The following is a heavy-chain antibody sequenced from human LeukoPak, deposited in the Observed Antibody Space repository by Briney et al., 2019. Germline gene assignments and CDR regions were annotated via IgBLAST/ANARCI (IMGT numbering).Heavy chain of an antibody. Sequence: GGSLRLSCAASGFTFRSYEMSWVRQAPGKGLEWVSYISSSGSTIYYADSVKGRFTISRDNAKNSLYLQMNSLRAEDTAVYYCARGAVRGYSGGSLVDYWGQGTLVTDSS. V-gene: IGHV3-48*03. CDR2: ISSSGSTI. CDR3: ARGAVRGYSGGSLVDY. J-gene: IGHJ4*02. CDR1: GFTFRSYE. D-gene: IGHD5-12*01.